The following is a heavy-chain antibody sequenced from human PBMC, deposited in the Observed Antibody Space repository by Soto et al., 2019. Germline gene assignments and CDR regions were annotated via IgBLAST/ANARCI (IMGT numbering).Heavy chain of an antibody. CDR1: GYTFTSYG. J-gene: IGHJ5*01. CDR3: ARGFGNRWNTGGYNWFDF. CDR2: ISAYNGNT. V-gene: IGHV1-18*04. Sequence: ASVKVSCKASGYTFTSYGISWVRQAPGQGLEWMGWISAYNGNTNYAQKLQGRVSMTRDTSITTAYMELSSLRYEDTAVYYCARGFGNRWNTGGYNWFDFWGQGTLVTVSS. D-gene: IGHD1-1*01.